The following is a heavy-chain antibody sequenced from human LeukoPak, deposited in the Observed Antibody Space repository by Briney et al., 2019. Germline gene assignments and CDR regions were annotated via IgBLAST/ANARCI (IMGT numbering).Heavy chain of an antibody. D-gene: IGHD5-24*01. Sequence: PSETLSLTCTVSGGSISSGGYYWSWIRQPPGKGLEWIGYIYHSGSTYYNPSLKSRVTISVDTSKNQFSLKLSSVTAADTAVYYCARDWGRDGYNSYYYYGMDVWGQGTTVTVSS. CDR3: ARDWGRDGYNSYYYYGMDV. CDR2: IYHSGST. CDR1: GGSISSGGYY. V-gene: IGHV4-30-2*01. J-gene: IGHJ6*02.